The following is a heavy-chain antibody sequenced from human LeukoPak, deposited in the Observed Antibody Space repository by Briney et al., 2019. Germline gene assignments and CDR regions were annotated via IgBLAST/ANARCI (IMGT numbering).Heavy chain of an antibody. Sequence: GGSLRLSCAASGFTFSSHWMHWVRQAPGKGLVWVSRINSDGSSISYADSVKGRFTISRDNAKNTLYLQMNSLRAEDTAVYYCSRDSLSSCGGDCYSGLDVWGQGTTVTVSS. CDR1: GFTFSSHW. V-gene: IGHV3-74*01. CDR3: SRDSLSSCGGDCYSGLDV. CDR2: INSDGSSI. D-gene: IGHD2-21*02. J-gene: IGHJ6*02.